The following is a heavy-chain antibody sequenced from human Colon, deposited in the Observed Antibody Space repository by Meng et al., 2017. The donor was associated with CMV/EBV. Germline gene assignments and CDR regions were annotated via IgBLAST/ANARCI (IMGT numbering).Heavy chain of an antibody. CDR2: VHSNGNT. D-gene: IGHD2-15*01. CDR1: GVSINSDY. J-gene: IGHJ4*02. V-gene: IGHV4-59*08. CDR3: ARRQWSANFDL. Sequence: SETLSLTCTVSGVSINSDYWGRLWQSSGRGLEWVAYVHSNGNTNYNPSLKSRGSISLDTSNNQFSLKLNSVIAANTAVYYCARRQWSANFDLWGQGALVTVSS.